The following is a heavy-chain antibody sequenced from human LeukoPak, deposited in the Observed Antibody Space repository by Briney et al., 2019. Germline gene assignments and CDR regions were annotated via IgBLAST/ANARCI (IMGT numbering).Heavy chain of an antibody. CDR1: GFTFSSIS. V-gene: IGHV3-48*01. J-gene: IGHJ4*02. CDR3: ARDLRGASY. D-gene: IGHD3-9*01. Sequence: GGSLRLSCAASGFTFSSISMNWVRQAPGKGLEWVSYISSSSSTIYYADSVKGRFTISRDNAKNSLYLQMNSLRAEDTAVYYCARDLRGASYWGQGTLVTVSS. CDR2: ISSSSSTI.